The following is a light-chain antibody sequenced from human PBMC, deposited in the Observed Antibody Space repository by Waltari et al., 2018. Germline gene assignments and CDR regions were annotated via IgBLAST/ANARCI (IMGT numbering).Light chain of an antibody. CDR1: QVITTY. V-gene: IGKV1-39*01. J-gene: IGKJ2*01. Sequence: DIQMTQSPSSLSASVGDRVTITCRASQVITTYLNWYQQKPGKAPKLLISVASSLQSGVPSRFSGSGSGTDFTLTISSLQPEDSATYYCQQYYTTPHTFGQGTKLEIK. CDR2: VAS. CDR3: QQYYTTPHT.